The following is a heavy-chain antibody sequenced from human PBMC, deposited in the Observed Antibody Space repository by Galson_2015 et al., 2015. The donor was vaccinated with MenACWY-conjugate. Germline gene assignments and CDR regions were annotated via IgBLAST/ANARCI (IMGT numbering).Heavy chain of an antibody. J-gene: IGHJ4*02. CDR1: GFTFSDYY. V-gene: IGHV3-11*06. CDR3: ARGARYSSSSGEDY. D-gene: IGHD6-6*01. Sequence: SLRLSCAASGFTFSDYYMTWIRQAPGKGLEWVSYISSSSSYTNYADSVKGRFTISRDNAKSSLYLQMNSLRVEDTAVYYCARGARYSSSSGEDYWGQGTLVTVSS. CDR2: ISSSSSYT.